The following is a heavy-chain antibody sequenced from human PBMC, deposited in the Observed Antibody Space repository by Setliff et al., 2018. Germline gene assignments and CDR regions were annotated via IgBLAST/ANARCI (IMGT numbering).Heavy chain of an antibody. CDR1: GFTFSSYA. D-gene: IGHD3-10*01. V-gene: IGHV3-7*01. CDR3: FGAGTCSY. CDR2: INPDGSEK. J-gene: IGHJ4*02. Sequence: PGGSLRLSCVASGFTFSSYALSGVRQAPGKGLEWLASINPDGSEKYYVDSVKGRFTISRDNARNSLSLQMNSLRTEDTAVYYCFGAGTCSYWGQGTLVTVSS.